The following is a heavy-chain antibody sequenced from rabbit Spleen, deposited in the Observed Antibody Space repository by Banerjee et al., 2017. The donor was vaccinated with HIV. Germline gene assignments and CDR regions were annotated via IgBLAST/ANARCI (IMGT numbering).Heavy chain of an antibody. CDR3: ARDGAGGSYFAL. D-gene: IGHD8-1*01. Sequence: QLKESGGGRVQPGGSMKLSCKASGFTLSSYYMNWVRQAPGKGLDWIGYIDPVFGITYYASWVNGRFSISRENAQNTVFLQMTSLPAADTATYFCARDGAGGSYFALWGQGTLVTVS. CDR1: GFTLSSYY. CDR2: IDPVFGIT. J-gene: IGHJ3*01. V-gene: IGHV1S7*01.